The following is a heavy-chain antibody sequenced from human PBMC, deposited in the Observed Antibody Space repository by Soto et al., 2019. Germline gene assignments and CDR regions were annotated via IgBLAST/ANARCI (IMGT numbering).Heavy chain of an antibody. CDR1: GDSINNGVHY. CDR2: IYYSGTT. Sequence: QVQLQESGPGLVKPSQTLSLTCNVSGDSINNGVHYWSWIRQPPGKGLEWIGFIYYSGTTYYNPSLKSRVTISVHTSKIQFSLKLNSVTAADTAVYYCARSAVGATKSGFDSGGQGTLVSVSS. CDR3: ARSAVGATKSGFDS. V-gene: IGHV4-31*03. J-gene: IGHJ4*02. D-gene: IGHD1-26*01.